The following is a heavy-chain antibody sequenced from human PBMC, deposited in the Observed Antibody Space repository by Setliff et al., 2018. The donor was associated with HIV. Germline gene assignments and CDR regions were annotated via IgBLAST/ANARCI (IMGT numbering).Heavy chain of an antibody. J-gene: IGHJ4*02. CDR3: ARDGYYYDGSAYSTFDY. V-gene: IGHV1-18*01. D-gene: IGHD3-22*01. CDR2: ISAYNGNT. CDR1: GYTFINYG. Sequence: ASVKVSCKTSGYTFINYGISWVRQAPGQGLEWMGWISAYNGNTNYAQQLQGRVTMTTDTSTSTAYMELRSLRSDDTAVYYCARDGYYYDGSAYSTFDYWGQGTLVTVSS.